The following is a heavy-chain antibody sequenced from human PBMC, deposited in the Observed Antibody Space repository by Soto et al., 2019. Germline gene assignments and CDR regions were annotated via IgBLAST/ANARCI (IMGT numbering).Heavy chain of an antibody. Sequence: QVQLVESGGGVVQPGRSLRLSCAASGFTFSTYGMHWVRQAPGKGLEWVAVISDDGSNKYYADSVKGRFTISRDNSKNTLYVQMNSLRAEDTAVYYCAKDMTSLAVTLYYYYGMDVWGQGTTVTVSS. CDR1: GFTFSTYG. V-gene: IGHV3-30*18. D-gene: IGHD2-15*01. CDR3: AKDMTSLAVTLYYYYGMDV. CDR2: ISDDGSNK. J-gene: IGHJ6*02.